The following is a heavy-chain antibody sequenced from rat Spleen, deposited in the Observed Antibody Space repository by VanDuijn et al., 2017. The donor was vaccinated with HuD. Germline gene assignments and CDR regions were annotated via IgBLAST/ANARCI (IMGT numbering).Heavy chain of an antibody. CDR2: INTGGGNT. J-gene: IGHJ3*01. D-gene: IGHD1-11*01. CDR1: GFTFSNHG. Sequence: EVQLVESGGGLVQPGRSLKLSCAASGFTFSNHGMAWVRQTPTKGLEWVASINTGGGNTYYRDSVKGRFTISRDNAKSTLYLQMDSPRSEDTATYYCARRGTEGIGNWFTYWGQGTLVTVSS. CDR3: ARRGTEGIGNWFTY. V-gene: IGHV5S13*01.